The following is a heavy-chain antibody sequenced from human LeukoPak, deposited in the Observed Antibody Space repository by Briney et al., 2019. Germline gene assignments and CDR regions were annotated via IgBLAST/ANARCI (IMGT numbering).Heavy chain of an antibody. J-gene: IGHJ6*03. CDR3: ARNGEYQLLGYYYYMDV. CDR1: GYTFTGYY. CDR2: ISAYNGNT. D-gene: IGHD2-2*01. V-gene: IGHV1-18*04. Sequence: ASVKVSCKASGYTFTGYYMHWVRQAPGQGLEWMGWISAYNGNTNYAQKLQGRVTMTTDTSTSTAYMELRSLRSDDTAVYYCARNGEYQLLGYYYYMDVWGKGTTVTISS.